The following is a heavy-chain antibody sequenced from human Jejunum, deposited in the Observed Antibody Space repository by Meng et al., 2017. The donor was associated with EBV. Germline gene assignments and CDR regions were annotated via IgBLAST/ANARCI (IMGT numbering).Heavy chain of an antibody. CDR1: GFTFSGHW. CDR2: IHADGSTI. V-gene: IGHV3-74*01. Sequence: EVRLVESGGGFVQPGGSLRVSCAASGFTFSGHWMHWVRQAPGKGLVWVSRIHADGSTINYADSVKGRFTISRDNAKNTLYLQMNSLRVDDTAVYYCARDLNWNQADYWGQGTLVTVSS. J-gene: IGHJ4*02. D-gene: IGHD1-1*01. CDR3: ARDLNWNQADY.